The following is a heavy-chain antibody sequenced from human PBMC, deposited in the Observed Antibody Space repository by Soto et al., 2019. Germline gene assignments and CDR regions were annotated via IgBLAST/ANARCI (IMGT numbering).Heavy chain of an antibody. V-gene: IGHV3-30*18. Sequence: QVQLVESGGGVVQPGRSLRLSCAASGFTFSRYGMHWVRQAPGKGLEWVAVISYDGSNKYYADSVKGRFTISRDNSKNTLYLQMNSLRAEDTAVYYCAKSHNTLYYYYYGMDVWGQGTTVTVSS. CDR2: ISYDGSNK. CDR3: AKSHNTLYYYYYGMDV. J-gene: IGHJ6*02. D-gene: IGHD1-20*01. CDR1: GFTFSRYG.